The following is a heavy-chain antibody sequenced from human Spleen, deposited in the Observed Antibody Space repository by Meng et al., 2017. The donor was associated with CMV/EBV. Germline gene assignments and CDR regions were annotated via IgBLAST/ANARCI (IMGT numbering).Heavy chain of an antibody. Sequence: QLQLQESGPGLVKPSETLSLTCTVSGGSISSSSYYWGWIRQPPGKGLEWIGSIYYSGSTYYNPSLKSRVTISVDTSKNQFSLKLSSVTAADTAVYYCASFAIAVARLVGFDPWGQGTLVTVSS. V-gene: IGHV4-39*07. CDR1: GGSISSSSYY. CDR2: IYYSGST. J-gene: IGHJ5*02. CDR3: ASFAIAVARLVGFDP. D-gene: IGHD6-19*01.